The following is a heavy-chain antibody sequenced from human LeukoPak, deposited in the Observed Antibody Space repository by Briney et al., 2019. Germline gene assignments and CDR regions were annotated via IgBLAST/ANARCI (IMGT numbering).Heavy chain of an antibody. V-gene: IGHV3-9*01. J-gene: IGHJ1*01. D-gene: IGHD5-24*01. Sequence: GGSLRLSCAASGFTFDDYAMHWVRHAPGKGLEWVSGISWNSDNIAYADSVKGRFTISRDNAKNSLYLQMNSLRPEDTALYYCGRDGYKYPEYFQHWGQGTQVTVSS. CDR3: GRDGYKYPEYFQH. CDR1: GFTFDDYA. CDR2: ISWNSDNI.